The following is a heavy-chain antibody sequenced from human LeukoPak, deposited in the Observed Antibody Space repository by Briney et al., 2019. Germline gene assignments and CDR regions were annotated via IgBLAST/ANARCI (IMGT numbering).Heavy chain of an antibody. CDR2: ISSGSSTI. D-gene: IGHD1-1*01. CDR1: GITISRYS. Sequence: PGGSLRLSCAASGITISRYSMNWVRQAPGKGLEWVSYISSGSSTIYYADSVKGRFTISRDNAKNSLYLQMNSLRAEDTAVYYCARDSSDWNGEYYYYMDVWGKGTTVTVSS. CDR3: ARDSSDWNGEYYYYMDV. J-gene: IGHJ6*03. V-gene: IGHV3-48*01.